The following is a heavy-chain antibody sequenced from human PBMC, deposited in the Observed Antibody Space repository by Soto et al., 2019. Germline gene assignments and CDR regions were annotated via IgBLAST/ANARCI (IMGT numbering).Heavy chain of an antibody. J-gene: IGHJ3*02. CDR3: ARDTIGTTGTTGLVAFDI. V-gene: IGHV3-21*01. CDR1: GFTFSSYS. CDR2: ISSSSSYI. Sequence: EVQLVESGGGLVKPGGSLRLSCAASGFTFSSYSMKWVRQAPGKGLEWVSSISSSSSYIYYADSVKGRFTISRDNAKNSLYLQMNSLRAEDTAVYYCARDTIGTTGTTGLVAFDIWGQGTMVTVSS. D-gene: IGHD1-1*01.